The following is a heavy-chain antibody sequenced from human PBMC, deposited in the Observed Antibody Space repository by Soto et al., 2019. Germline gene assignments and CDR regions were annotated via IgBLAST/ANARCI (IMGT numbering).Heavy chain of an antibody. J-gene: IGHJ6*02. V-gene: IGHV3-49*03. CDR1: GFTFGDYA. Sequence: EVQLVESGGGLVQPGRSLRLSCTASGFTFGDYAMSWFRQAPGKGLEWVGFIRSKAYGGTTEYAASVKGRFTISRYDSKSIAYLQMNSLKTEDTAVYYCTRDLSGITGDEYYYYYGMDVWGQGTTVTVSS. CDR3: TRDLSGITGDEYYYYYGMDV. D-gene: IGHD2-21*02. CDR2: IRSKAYGGTT.